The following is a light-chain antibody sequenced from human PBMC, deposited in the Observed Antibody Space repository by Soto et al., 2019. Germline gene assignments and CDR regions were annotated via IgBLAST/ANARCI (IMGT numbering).Light chain of an antibody. CDR3: ATWDDSPRDMV. CDR1: SSNIGSNA. CDR2: NTN. V-gene: IGLV1-44*01. Sequence: QSVLTQPPSASGTPGQRVTISCSGSSSNIGSNAVNWYQQLPGTAPKLLIYNTNQRPSGAPGRFSGSKSGTSASLAISGLQSEDEADYYCATWDDSPRDMVFGGGTKLTVL. J-gene: IGLJ2*01.